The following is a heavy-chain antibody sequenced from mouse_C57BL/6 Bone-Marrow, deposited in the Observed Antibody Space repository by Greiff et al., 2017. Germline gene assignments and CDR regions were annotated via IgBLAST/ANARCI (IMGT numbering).Heavy chain of an antibody. CDR3: GGDSSGPGAMDY. V-gene: IGHV10-3*01. Sequence: EVNVVESGGGLVQPKGSLKLSCAASGFTFNTYAMHWVRQAPGKGLEWVARIRSKSSNYATYYAASVKATFTISRDDSQSMLELQMNNQKSEVTDRYCCGGDSSGPGAMDYWGQGTSVTVSS. CDR1: GFTFNTYA. CDR2: IRSKSSNYAT. D-gene: IGHD3-2*02. J-gene: IGHJ4*01.